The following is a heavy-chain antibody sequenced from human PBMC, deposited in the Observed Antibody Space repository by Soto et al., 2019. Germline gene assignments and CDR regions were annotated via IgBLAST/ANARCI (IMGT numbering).Heavy chain of an antibody. CDR1: GYTFTNYY. Sequence: ASVKVSCKASGYTFTNYYMHWVRQAPGQGLEWMGIINPSGGSTSYAQKFQGRVTMTRDTSTSTVYMELSSLRSEDTAVYYCARDRISRYSGYDFNYWGQGTLVTVSS. CDR2: INPSGGST. CDR3: ARDRISRYSGYDFNY. J-gene: IGHJ4*02. D-gene: IGHD5-12*01. V-gene: IGHV1-46*03.